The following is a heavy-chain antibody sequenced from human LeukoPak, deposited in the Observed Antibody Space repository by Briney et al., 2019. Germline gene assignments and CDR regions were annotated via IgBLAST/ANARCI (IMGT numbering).Heavy chain of an antibody. V-gene: IGHV3-72*01. CDR3: VRVPYSSGWFPFDY. Sequence: GGSLRLSCAVSGFTFSDHYMDWVRQTAGKGLEWVARNRNKANGYTTEYAASVKGRFTISRDDSKNSLVLQMNSLKTEDTAVYYCVRVPYSSGWFPFDYWGQGTLVTVSP. D-gene: IGHD6-19*01. CDR1: GFTFSDHY. CDR2: NRNKANGYTT. J-gene: IGHJ4*02.